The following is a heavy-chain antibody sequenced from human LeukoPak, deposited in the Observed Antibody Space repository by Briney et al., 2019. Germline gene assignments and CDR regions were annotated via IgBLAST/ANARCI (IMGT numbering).Heavy chain of an antibody. J-gene: IGHJ5*02. CDR1: GYTLTELS. CDR2: FDPEDGET. CDR3: ARGPNYDFWSGYWRGDNWFDP. D-gene: IGHD3-3*01. V-gene: IGHV1-24*01. Sequence: ASVKVSCKVSGYTLTELSMHWVRQAPGKGLEWMGGFDPEDGETIYAQKFQGRVTMTEDTSTDTAYMELSSLRSEDTAVYYCARGPNYDFWSGYWRGDNWFDPWGQGTLVTVSS.